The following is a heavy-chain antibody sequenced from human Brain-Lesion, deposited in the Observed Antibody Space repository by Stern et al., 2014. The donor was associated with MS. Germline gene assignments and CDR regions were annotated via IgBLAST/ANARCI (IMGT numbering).Heavy chain of an antibody. Sequence: VQLVESRAEVKKPGASVKVSCKVSGYTLTDFSMHWVRQAPRKGLEWMGGFDPEDGETIYAQKFQGRVTMTEDTSTDTAYMELSSLRSEDTAVYYCATLSPGAGGNYYRHFDYWGQGTLVTVSS. V-gene: IGHV1-24*01. CDR2: FDPEDGET. CDR3: ATLSPGAGGNYYRHFDY. J-gene: IGHJ4*02. CDR1: GYTLTDFS. D-gene: IGHD1-26*01.